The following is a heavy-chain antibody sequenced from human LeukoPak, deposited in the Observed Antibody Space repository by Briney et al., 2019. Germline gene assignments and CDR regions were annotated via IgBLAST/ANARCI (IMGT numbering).Heavy chain of an antibody. Sequence: TGGSLRLSCAASGFTFSSYWKSWVRQAPGKGLEWVANINQDGSEKYYVDSVKGRFTISRDNAKNSLYLQMNSLRAEDTAVYYCAREGCSGGSCYHNWFDPWGQGTLVTVSS. J-gene: IGHJ5*02. CDR2: INQDGSEK. D-gene: IGHD2-15*01. CDR1: GFTFSSYW. V-gene: IGHV3-7*01. CDR3: AREGCSGGSCYHNWFDP.